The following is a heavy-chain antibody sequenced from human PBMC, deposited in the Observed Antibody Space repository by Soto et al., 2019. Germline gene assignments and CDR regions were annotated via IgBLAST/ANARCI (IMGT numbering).Heavy chain of an antibody. V-gene: IGHV3-21*01. D-gene: IGHD2-21*02. CDR1: GFSFKSYS. Sequence: EVQLVESGGGRVKPGESLRLSCAASGFSFKSYSMNWIRQAPGKGLEWVSYISGSTSHMYYADSVKGRFTISRDNAKNSLYLQMDSLRADDSAVYYCARAEGDFSYSYGMDVWGQGTTVTVSS. CDR3: ARAEGDFSYSYGMDV. CDR2: ISGSTSHM. J-gene: IGHJ6*02.